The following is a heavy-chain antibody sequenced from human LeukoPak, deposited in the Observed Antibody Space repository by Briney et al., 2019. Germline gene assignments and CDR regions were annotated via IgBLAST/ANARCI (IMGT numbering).Heavy chain of an antibody. Sequence: ASVKVSCKASGGTFSSYAISWVRQAPGQGLEWMGRIIPIFGTANYAQKFQGRVTITTDESTSTAYMELSSLRSEDTAVYYCARVVYSSSRFDPWGQGTLLSVSS. CDR3: ARVVYSSSRFDP. CDR1: GGTFSSYA. V-gene: IGHV1-69*05. D-gene: IGHD6-6*01. CDR2: IIPIFGTA. J-gene: IGHJ5*02.